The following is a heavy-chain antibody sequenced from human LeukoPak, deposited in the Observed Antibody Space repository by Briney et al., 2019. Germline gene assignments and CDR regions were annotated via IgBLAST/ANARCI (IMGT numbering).Heavy chain of an antibody. Sequence: SETLSLTCTVSGGSISSSSYYWGWIRQPPGKGLGWIGSIYYSGSTYYNPSLKSRVTISVDTSKNQFSLKLSSVTAADTAVYYCARLGAATPYYYYYYYMDVWGKGTTVTISS. CDR2: IYYSGST. D-gene: IGHD2-15*01. J-gene: IGHJ6*03. V-gene: IGHV4-39*01. CDR3: ARLGAATPYYYYYYYMDV. CDR1: GGSISSSSYY.